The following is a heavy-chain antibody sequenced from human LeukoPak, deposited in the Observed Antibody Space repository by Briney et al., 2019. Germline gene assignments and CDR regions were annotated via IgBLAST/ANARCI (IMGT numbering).Heavy chain of an antibody. CDR3: ARELHSSPPFEVFDY. CDR2: INSDGSST. Sequence: PGGSLRLSCAASGFTFSSYWMHWVRQAPRKGLVWVSRINSDGSSTSYADSVKGRFTISRDNAKNTLYLQMNSMRAEDTAVYYCARELHSSPPFEVFDYWGQGTLVTVSS. D-gene: IGHD6-13*01. CDR1: GFTFSSYW. J-gene: IGHJ4*02. V-gene: IGHV3-74*01.